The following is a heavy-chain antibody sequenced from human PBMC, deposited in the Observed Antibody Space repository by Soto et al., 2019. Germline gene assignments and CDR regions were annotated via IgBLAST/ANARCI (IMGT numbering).Heavy chain of an antibody. CDR2: ISYDGSNK. V-gene: IGHV3-30*18. J-gene: IGHJ4*02. CDR3: AKDARPYYYGSGSYWNY. Sequence: QVQLVESGGGVVQPGRSLRLSCAASGFTFSSYGMHWVRQAPGKGLEWVAVISYDGSNKYYADSVKGRFTISRDNSKNTLYLQMNSLRAEDTAVYYCAKDARPYYYGSGSYWNYWGQGTLVTVSS. CDR1: GFTFSSYG. D-gene: IGHD3-10*01.